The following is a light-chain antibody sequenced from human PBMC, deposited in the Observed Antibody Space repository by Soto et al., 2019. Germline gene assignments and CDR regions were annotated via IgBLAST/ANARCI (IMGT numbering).Light chain of an antibody. V-gene: IGKV3-20*01. J-gene: IGKJ5*01. Sequence: EIVLTQSPGTLSLSPGERATLSCRASQSVIGRQLAWYQHKPGQAPRLLIYGVSTRATGIPDRFTGSGSGTDFTLTISRLEPEDLAVSYSQVYGPSPPITFGQGTRLEIK. CDR3: QVYGPSPPIT. CDR1: QSVIGRQ. CDR2: GVS.